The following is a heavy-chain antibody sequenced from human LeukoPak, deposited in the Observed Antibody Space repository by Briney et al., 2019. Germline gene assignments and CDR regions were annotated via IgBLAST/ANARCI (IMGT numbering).Heavy chain of an antibody. J-gene: IGHJ3*02. Sequence: ASVKVSCKASGYTFTDYYMHWVRQAPGQGLEWMGWINSNSGGTNYAQKFQGRVTMTRDTSISTAYMELSSLRSEDTAVYYCARVNQDISDAFDIWGQGTMVTVSS. V-gene: IGHV1-2*02. D-gene: IGHD2-15*01. CDR1: GYTFTDYY. CDR2: INSNSGGT. CDR3: ARVNQDISDAFDI.